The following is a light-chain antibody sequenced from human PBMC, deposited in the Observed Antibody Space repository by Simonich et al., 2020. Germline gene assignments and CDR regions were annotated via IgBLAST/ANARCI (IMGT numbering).Light chain of an antibody. V-gene: IGKV4-1*01. Sequence: DIVMTQSPDSLAVSLGERDTINCKSSQSVLYSSNNKNYLDWYQQKPGQPPKLLIYWASTRESGVPDRFSGSGSGTDFTLTISSLQAEDVAVYYCKQYYSTPYTFGQGTKLEIK. CDR2: WAS. J-gene: IGKJ2*01. CDR1: QSVLYSSNNKNY. CDR3: KQYYSTPYT.